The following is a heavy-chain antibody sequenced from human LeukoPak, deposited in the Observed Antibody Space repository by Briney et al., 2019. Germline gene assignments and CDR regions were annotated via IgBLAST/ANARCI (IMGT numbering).Heavy chain of an antibody. CDR2: IYYTGST. D-gene: IGHD7-27*01. Sequence: SETLSLTCTVSGGSISSGGYFWTWIRQHPGKGLEWIGHIYYTGSTYYNPSLKSRVTISVDTSKNQFSLKLNSVTAADTAVYYCARETGANTGPSLVDYWGQGTLVTVSS. J-gene: IGHJ4*02. CDR1: GGSISSGGYF. V-gene: IGHV4-31*03. CDR3: ARETGANTGPSLVDY.